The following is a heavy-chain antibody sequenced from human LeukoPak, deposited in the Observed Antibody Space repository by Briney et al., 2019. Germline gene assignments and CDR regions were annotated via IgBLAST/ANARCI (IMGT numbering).Heavy chain of an antibody. CDR2: INPNSGGT. V-gene: IGHV1-2*04. CDR3: ARYHGDYGVDP. Sequence: ASVKVSCKASGYTFTGYYMHWVRQAPGQGLEWMGWINPNSGGTNYARKFQGWVTMTRDTSISTAYMELSRLRSDDTAVYYCARYHGDYGVDPWGQGTLVTVSS. D-gene: IGHD4-17*01. J-gene: IGHJ5*02. CDR1: GYTFTGYY.